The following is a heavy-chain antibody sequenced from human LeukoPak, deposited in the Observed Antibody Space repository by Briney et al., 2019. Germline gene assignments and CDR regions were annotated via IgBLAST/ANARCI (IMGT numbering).Heavy chain of an antibody. CDR2: FDPEDGET. D-gene: IGHD6-13*01. CDR3: ATGVSGSWYNVRNY. J-gene: IGHJ4*02. CDR1: GYTLTELS. Sequence: ASVKVSCKVSGYTLTELSMHWVRQAPGKGLEWMGGFDPEDGETIYAQKFQGRVTMTEDTSTDTAYMELSSLRSEDTAVYYCATGVSGSWYNVRNYWGQGTLVTVSS. V-gene: IGHV1-24*01.